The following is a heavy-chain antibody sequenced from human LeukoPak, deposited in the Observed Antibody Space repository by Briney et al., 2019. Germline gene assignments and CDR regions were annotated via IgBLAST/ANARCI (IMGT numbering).Heavy chain of an antibody. Sequence: GGSLRLSCAASGFTFNSYSMNWVRQAPGKGLEWVSSISSSSYIYYADSLKGRFTISRDNAKNSLYLQMNSLRAEDTAVYYCARNYGSGSPNYYSYYGMDVWGQGTTVTVSS. J-gene: IGHJ6*02. CDR1: GFTFNSYS. CDR3: ARNYGSGSPNYYSYYGMDV. V-gene: IGHV3-21*01. CDR2: ISSSSYI. D-gene: IGHD3-10*01.